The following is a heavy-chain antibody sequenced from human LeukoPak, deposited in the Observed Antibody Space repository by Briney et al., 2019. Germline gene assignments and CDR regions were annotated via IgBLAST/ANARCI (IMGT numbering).Heavy chain of an antibody. J-gene: IGHJ6*03. CDR2: IKEDGSEK. CDR3: ARVMAASVWRSYGSYYYYYYMDV. D-gene: IGHD3-16*01. Sequence: GGSLRLSCAASGFTFNNYWMGWVRQAPGKGLEWVANIKEDGSEKNYVDSVKGRFTISRDNGKNSLYLQMSSLRAADTAVYYCARVMAASVWRSYGSYYYYYYMDVWGKGTTVTVSS. V-gene: IGHV3-7*01. CDR1: GFTFNNYW.